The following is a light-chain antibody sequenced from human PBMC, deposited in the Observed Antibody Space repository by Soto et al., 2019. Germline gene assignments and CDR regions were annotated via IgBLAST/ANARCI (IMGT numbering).Light chain of an antibody. V-gene: IGKV3-15*01. CDR2: GAS. Sequence: EIVMTQSPATLSVSPGERATLSCRASQSVSSNLAWYQQKPGQAPRLLIYGASTRATGIPARFSGSGSGTEFTLTISSLQSEDVAVYYCQQYHKWPPSTFGQGTKVDI. CDR1: QSVSSN. J-gene: IGKJ1*01. CDR3: QQYHKWPPST.